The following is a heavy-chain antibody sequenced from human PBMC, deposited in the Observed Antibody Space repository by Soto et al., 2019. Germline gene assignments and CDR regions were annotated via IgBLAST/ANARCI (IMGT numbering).Heavy chain of an antibody. CDR3: AKRRGAGGHFDY. J-gene: IGHJ4*02. V-gene: IGHV3-23*01. Sequence: GGSLRLSCAASGFTFSSYAMSWVRQAPGKGLEWVSAISRGGSTHYADSVTGRFIVSRDNSKNTVSLQMNSLRADDTAVYYCAKRRGAGGHFDYWGQGALVTVSS. D-gene: IGHD2-15*01. CDR2: ISRGGST. CDR1: GFTFSSYA.